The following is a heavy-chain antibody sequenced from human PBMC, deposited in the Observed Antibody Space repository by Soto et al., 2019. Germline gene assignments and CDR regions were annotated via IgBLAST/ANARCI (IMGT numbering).Heavy chain of an antibody. CDR2: IYYSGST. D-gene: IGHD1-26*01. CDR3: ARDGFSGSLGNWSDP. CDR1: GGSLSSGGYN. Sequence: PSETLSLNCTVSGGSLSSGGYNLSWIRHHPGKGLEWIGYIYYSGSTYYNPSLKSRVTISVDTSKHQFSLRLSSVTAADTAVYCCARDGFSGSLGNWSDPWGQGALVNVCS. J-gene: IGHJ5*02. V-gene: IGHV4-31*03.